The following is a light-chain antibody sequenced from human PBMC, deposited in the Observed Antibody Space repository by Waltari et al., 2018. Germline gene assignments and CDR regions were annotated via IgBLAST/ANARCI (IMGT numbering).Light chain of an antibody. CDR3: LQYHSYSK. CDR2: KAS. CDR1: ATVLTW. J-gene: IGKJ2*01. V-gene: IGKV1-5*03. Sequence: DIQMTQSPSTLSASVGHSVTITCRASATVLTWLACYQPKPGKAPKLLIYKASSLESGVPSRFSGSASGTEFTLTISSLQPDDSATYYCLQYHSYSKFGQGTKLEIK.